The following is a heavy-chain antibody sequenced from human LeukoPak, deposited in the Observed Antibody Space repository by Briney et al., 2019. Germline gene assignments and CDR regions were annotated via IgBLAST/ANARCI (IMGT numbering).Heavy chain of an antibody. CDR3: AKEGYGDYEFDY. Sequence: SSETLSLTCTVSGGSISSYYWSWIRQPAGKGLEWIGRIYTSGSTNYNPSLKSRVTMSVDTSKNQFSLQLNSVTPEDTAVYYCAKEGYGDYEFDYWGQGTLVTVSA. V-gene: IGHV4-4*07. CDR1: GGSISSYY. CDR2: IYTSGST. J-gene: IGHJ4*02. D-gene: IGHD4-17*01.